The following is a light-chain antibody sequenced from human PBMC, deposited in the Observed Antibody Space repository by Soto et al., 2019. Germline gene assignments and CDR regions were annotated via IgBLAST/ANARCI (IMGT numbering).Light chain of an antibody. V-gene: IGKV3-20*01. CDR2: GAS. CDR3: QQYGSSPLT. Sequence: EIVLTQSPGTLSLSPGERATLSCRASQSVSSSFLAWYQQKPGQAPRLLIYGASSRATGIPDRFSGSGSGTDFTLTISRLEPEDVAVYYRQQYGSSPLTLGGGTKVEIK. J-gene: IGKJ4*01. CDR1: QSVSSSF.